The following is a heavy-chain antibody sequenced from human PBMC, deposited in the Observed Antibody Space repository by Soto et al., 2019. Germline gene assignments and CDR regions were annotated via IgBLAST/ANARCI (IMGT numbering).Heavy chain of an antibody. Sequence: VASVKVSCKASGYTFTGYYMHWVRQAPGQGLEWMGWINPNSGGTNYAQKFQGRVTMTRDTSISTAYMELSRLRSDDTAVYYCARGLFTWIQLLPGGYWGQGTLVTVSS. V-gene: IGHV1-2*02. CDR1: GYTFTGYY. CDR2: INPNSGGT. J-gene: IGHJ4*02. CDR3: ARGLFTWIQLLPGGY. D-gene: IGHD5-18*01.